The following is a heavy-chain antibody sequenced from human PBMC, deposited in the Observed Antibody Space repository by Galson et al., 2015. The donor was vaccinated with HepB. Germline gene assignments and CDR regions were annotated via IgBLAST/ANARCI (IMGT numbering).Heavy chain of an antibody. V-gene: IGHV1-18*04. CDR2: ISAYNGNT. Sequence: SVKVSCKASGYTFTSYGISWVRQAPGQGLEWMGWISAYNGNTNYAQKLQGRVTMTTDTSTSTAYMELRSLRSDDTAVYYCARSLREPAAPVGDYFDYWGQGTLVTVSS. J-gene: IGHJ4*02. CDR1: GYTFTSYG. CDR3: ARSLREPAAPVGDYFDY. D-gene: IGHD6-13*01.